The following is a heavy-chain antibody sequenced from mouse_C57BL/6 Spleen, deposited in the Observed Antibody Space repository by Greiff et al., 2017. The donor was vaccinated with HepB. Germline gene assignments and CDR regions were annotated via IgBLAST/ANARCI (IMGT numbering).Heavy chain of an antibody. CDR1: GFTFSDAW. V-gene: IGHV6-6*01. J-gene: IGHJ2*01. D-gene: IGHD1-1*01. CDR2: IRNKANNHAT. CDR3: TVFITTGGYFDY. Sequence: EVKVEESGGGLVQPGGSMKLSCAASGFTFSDAWMDWVRQSPEKGLEWVAEIRNKANNHATYYAESVKGRFTISRDDSKSSVYLQMNSLRAEDTGIYYCTVFITTGGYFDYWGQGTTLTVSS.